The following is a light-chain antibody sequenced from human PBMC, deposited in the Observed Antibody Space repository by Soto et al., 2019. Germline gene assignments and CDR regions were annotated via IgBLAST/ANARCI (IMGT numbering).Light chain of an antibody. J-gene: IGKJ3*01. CDR1: QSVSSY. Sequence: EIVLTQSPATLSLSPGERATLSCRASQSVSSYLAWYQQKPGQAPRLLIHDASNRATGIPARFSGSGSGTDFTLTISSREPEDFAVYNCQQGSGTFGPGTKVDVK. CDR3: QQGSGT. CDR2: DAS. V-gene: IGKV3-11*01.